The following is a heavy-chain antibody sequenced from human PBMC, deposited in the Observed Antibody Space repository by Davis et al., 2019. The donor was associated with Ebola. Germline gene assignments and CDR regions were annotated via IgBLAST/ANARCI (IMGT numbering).Heavy chain of an antibody. CDR3: VRDFQHRDGYNK. CDR2: IKQDGSEK. V-gene: IGHV3-7*03. Sequence: SCAASGFTVSSNYMSWVRQAPGKGLEWVANIKQDGSEKYYVDSVKGRFTISRDNAKNSLYLQMNSLRAEDTAVYYCVRDFQHRDGYNKWGQGTLVTVSS. J-gene: IGHJ4*02. CDR1: GFTVSSNY. D-gene: IGHD5-24*01.